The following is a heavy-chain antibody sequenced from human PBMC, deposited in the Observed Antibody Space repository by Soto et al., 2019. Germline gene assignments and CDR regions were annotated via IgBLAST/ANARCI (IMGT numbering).Heavy chain of an antibody. CDR1: GGSVISGSYY. V-gene: IGHV4-61*01. D-gene: IGHD3-3*01. Sequence: SETLSLTCTVSGGSVISGSYYWRWIRQPPGKGLEYIGYLYYSGSTNYNPSLKSRVTISVDTPKNQFSLKLTSVTAADTAIYYCARGQAFWTGYYRMPYYFDYWGQGTLVTVSS. J-gene: IGHJ4*02. CDR2: LYYSGST. CDR3: ARGQAFWTGYYRMPYYFDY.